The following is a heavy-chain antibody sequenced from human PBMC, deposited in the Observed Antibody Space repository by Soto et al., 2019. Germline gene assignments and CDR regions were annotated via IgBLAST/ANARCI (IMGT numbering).Heavy chain of an antibody. Sequence: GGSLRLSCAASGFTFSSYAMSWVRQAPGKGLEWVSAISGSGGSTYYADSVKGRFTISRDNSKNTLYLQMNSLKASDTAMYYCARHSLYGDDAFDIWGQGTMVTVSS. D-gene: IGHD4-17*01. CDR2: ISGSGGST. CDR1: GFTFSSYA. CDR3: ARHSLYGDDAFDI. V-gene: IGHV3-23*01. J-gene: IGHJ3*02.